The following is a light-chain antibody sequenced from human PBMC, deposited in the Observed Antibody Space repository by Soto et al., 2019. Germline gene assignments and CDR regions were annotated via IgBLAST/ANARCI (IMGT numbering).Light chain of an antibody. CDR2: KVS. CDR1: QIIDTW. J-gene: IGKJ1*01. V-gene: IGKV1-5*03. CDR3: QQYKSSWT. Sequence: DIQMTQSPSTLSASVGDRVIITCRASQIIDTWLAWYQQRPGKAPKVLISKVSNLESGVPARFRGSGSGTEFTLTIIGLQPDDFATYYCQQYKSSWTFGQGTKVDIK.